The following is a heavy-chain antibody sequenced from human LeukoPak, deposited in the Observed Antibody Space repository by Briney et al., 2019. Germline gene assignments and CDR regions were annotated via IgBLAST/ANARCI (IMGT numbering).Heavy chain of an antibody. CDR3: AREGHSSGWSGGSAFDI. D-gene: IGHD6-19*01. CDR1: GGSISSGGYY. CDR2: IYYSGST. Sequence: SETLSLTCTVSGGSISSGGYYWSWIRQHPGKGLEWIGYIYYSGSTYYNPSLKSRVTISVDTSKNQFSLKLSSVTAADTAVYYCAREGHSSGWSGGSAFDIWGQGTMVSVSS. J-gene: IGHJ3*02. V-gene: IGHV4-31*03.